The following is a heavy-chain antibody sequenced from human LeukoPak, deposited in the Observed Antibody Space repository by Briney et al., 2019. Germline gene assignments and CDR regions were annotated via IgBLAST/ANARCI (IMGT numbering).Heavy chain of an antibody. CDR3: AREWEEAAADY. Sequence: PGGSLRLSCAASGFTFSSYSMDWVRQAPGKGLEWVSDISSSSSTIYYADSVKGRFTISRDNAKNSLYLQMNSLRAEDTAVYYCAREWEEAAADYWGQGTLVTVSS. D-gene: IGHD6-13*01. V-gene: IGHV3-48*04. CDR2: ISSSSSTI. J-gene: IGHJ4*02. CDR1: GFTFSSYS.